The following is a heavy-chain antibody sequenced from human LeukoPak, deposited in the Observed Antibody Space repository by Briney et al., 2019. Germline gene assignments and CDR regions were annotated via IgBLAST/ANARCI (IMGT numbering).Heavy chain of an antibody. J-gene: IGHJ4*02. D-gene: IGHD1-26*01. CDR1: GGSISSYY. Sequence: KSSETLSLTCTVSGGSISSYYWSWIRQPPGKGLEWIGYIYYSGSTNYNPSLKSRVTISVDTSKNQFSLKLSSVTAADTAVYYCASGIVGATDFDYWGQGTLVTVSS. V-gene: IGHV4-59*01. CDR3: ASGIVGATDFDY. CDR2: IYYSGST.